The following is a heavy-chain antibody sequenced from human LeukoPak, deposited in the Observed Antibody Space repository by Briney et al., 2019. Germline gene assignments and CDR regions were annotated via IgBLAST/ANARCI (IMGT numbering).Heavy chain of an antibody. CDR3: ARRSWYVDY. CDR2: IYSSGST. J-gene: IGHJ4*02. Sequence: SETLSLTCTVSGGSLSSYYWSWIRQPPGKGLEWIGYIYSSGSTNYNPSLESRVTISEDTSKNQFSLKLRSVTTADTAIYYCARRSWYVDYWGQGTLVTVSS. V-gene: IGHV4-59*08. D-gene: IGHD6-13*01. CDR1: GGSLSSYY.